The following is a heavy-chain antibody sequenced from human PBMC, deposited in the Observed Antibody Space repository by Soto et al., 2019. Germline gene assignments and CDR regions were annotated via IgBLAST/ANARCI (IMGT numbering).Heavy chain of an antibody. CDR3: ASLYSGYDYRVFDY. CDR1: GGSISSSSYY. CDR2: IYCSGST. V-gene: IGHV4-39*01. J-gene: IGHJ4*02. D-gene: IGHD5-12*01. Sequence: SETLSLTCTVSGGSISSSSYYWGWIRQPPGKGLEWIGSIYCSGSTYYNPSLKSRVTISVDTSTNQFSLKLSSVTAADTAVYYCASLYSGYDYRVFDYWGQGTLVTVSS.